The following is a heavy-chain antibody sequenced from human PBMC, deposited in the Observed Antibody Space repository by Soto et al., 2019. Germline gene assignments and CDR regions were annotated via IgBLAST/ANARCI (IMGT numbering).Heavy chain of an antibody. CDR3: ARSGYYYGSGSYLPGYYYYMDV. Sequence: ASVKVSCKASGYTFTGYYMHWVRQAPGQGLEWMGWINPNSGGTNYAQKFQGWVTMTRDTSISTAYMELSRLRSDDTAVYYCARSGYYYGSGSYLPGYYYYMDVWGKGTTVTVSS. CDR2: INPNSGGT. J-gene: IGHJ6*03. D-gene: IGHD3-10*01. V-gene: IGHV1-2*04. CDR1: GYTFTGYY.